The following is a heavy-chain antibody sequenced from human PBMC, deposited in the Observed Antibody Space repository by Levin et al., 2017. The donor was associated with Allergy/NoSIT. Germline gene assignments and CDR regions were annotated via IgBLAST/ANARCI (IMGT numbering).Heavy chain of an antibody. D-gene: IGHD2-15*01. CDR1: GYTFTNYY. V-gene: IGHV1-46*01. CDR2: INPSDGTA. Sequence: ASVKVSCKASGYTFTNYYMHYVRQAPGQGLEWMAIINPSDGTATVGQKFRGRLTLTRDTATRTFYMELTFLRSDDTAVYYCARVGVAMAPTYYFDSWGQGTLVTVSS. CDR3: ARVGVAMAPTYYFDS. J-gene: IGHJ4*02.